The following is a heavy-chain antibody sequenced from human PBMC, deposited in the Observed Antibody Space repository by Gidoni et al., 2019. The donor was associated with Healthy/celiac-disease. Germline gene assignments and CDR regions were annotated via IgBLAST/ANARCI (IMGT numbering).Heavy chain of an antibody. CDR2: ISYDGSNK. V-gene: IGHV3-30-3*01. J-gene: IGHJ4*02. Sequence: QVQLVESGGGVVQPGRSLRLSCAASGFTFSSYAMHWVRQAPGKGLEWVAVISYDGSNKYYADSVKGRFTISRDNSKNTLYLQMNSLRAEDTAVYYCARDAAPYSSSWVLPYYFDYWGQGTLVTVSS. CDR1: GFTFSSYA. CDR3: ARDAAPYSSSWVLPYYFDY. D-gene: IGHD6-13*01.